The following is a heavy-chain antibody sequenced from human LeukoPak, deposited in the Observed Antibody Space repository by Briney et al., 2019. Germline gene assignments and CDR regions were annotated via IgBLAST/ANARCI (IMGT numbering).Heavy chain of an antibody. CDR3: ARAPSWGGLSSGSYYFDY. Sequence: ASVKVSCKASGYTFTNYDINWVRQATGQGLEWMGWMNPNSCNTGYAQKFHGRVTITRNTSITTAYMEVSSLRSEDTAVYYCARAPSWGGLSSGSYYFDYWGQGTLVTVSS. J-gene: IGHJ4*02. D-gene: IGHD6-19*01. CDR2: MNPNSCNT. V-gene: IGHV1-8*03. CDR1: GYTFTNYD.